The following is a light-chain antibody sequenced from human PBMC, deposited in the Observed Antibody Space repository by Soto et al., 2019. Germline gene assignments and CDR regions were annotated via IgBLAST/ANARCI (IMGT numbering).Light chain of an antibody. Sequence: EVVLTQFPGTLSLSPGERATLSCRASQVVGKNYLAWYQQKPGRAHRLLIYTASTRATGIPDRFSGGGSGTEFTLTISRLEPEDFAVYYCQQYGDIPRTFGRGTKVEVK. CDR2: TAS. V-gene: IGKV3-20*01. CDR1: QVVGKNY. CDR3: QQYGDIPRT. J-gene: IGKJ1*01.